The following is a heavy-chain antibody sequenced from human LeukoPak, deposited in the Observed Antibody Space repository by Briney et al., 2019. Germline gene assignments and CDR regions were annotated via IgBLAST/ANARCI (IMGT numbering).Heavy chain of an antibody. D-gene: IGHD6-13*01. CDR1: GYIFSKYW. V-gene: IGHV5-51*01. CDR3: ARPRSGIAAAAVDY. CDR2: IYPGDSDT. Sequence: GESLKISWKGSGYIFSKYWIGWVRQMPGKGLEWMGIIYPGDSDTRYSPSFQGQVTISADKSISTAYLQWSSLKASDTAMYYCARPRSGIAAAAVDYWGQGTLVTVSS. J-gene: IGHJ4*02.